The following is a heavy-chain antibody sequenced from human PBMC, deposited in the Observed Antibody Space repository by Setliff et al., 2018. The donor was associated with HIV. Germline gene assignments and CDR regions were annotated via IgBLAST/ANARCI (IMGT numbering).Heavy chain of an antibody. Sequence: PGGSLRLSCAASGFTFSSYGMHWVRQAPGKGLEWVAAISYDGSNKYYADSVKGRFTISRDNSKNTLYLQMNSLRAEDTAVYYCAGSVIGYYYYGMDVWGQGTLVTVSS. J-gene: IGHJ6*02. D-gene: IGHD3-10*01. V-gene: IGHV3-30*03. CDR3: AGSVIGYYYYGMDV. CDR2: ISYDGSNK. CDR1: GFTFSSYG.